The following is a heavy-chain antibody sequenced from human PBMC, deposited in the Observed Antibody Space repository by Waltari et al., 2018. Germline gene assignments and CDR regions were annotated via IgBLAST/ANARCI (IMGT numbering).Heavy chain of an antibody. J-gene: IGHJ4*02. CDR3: ARDRGYLVHDY. CDR1: AFSFIPSW. D-gene: IGHD1-26*01. CDR2: INEDGSET. Sequence: EVQLVESGCGSVQPGWSLRPSFSVPAFSFIPSWMNWVRPAPGKGLEWVGSINEDGSETYYADSVKGRFTISRDNGKTSLYLQMNSLRSEDTAVYYCARDRGYLVHDYWGQGTLVTVSA. V-gene: IGHV3-7*01.